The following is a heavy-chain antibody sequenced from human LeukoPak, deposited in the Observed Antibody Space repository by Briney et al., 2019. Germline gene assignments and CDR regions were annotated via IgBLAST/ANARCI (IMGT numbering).Heavy chain of an antibody. CDR1: GFTFSSYA. CDR3: ARDVLVVVITTVDY. Sequence: GGSLRLSCAASGFTFSSYAMHWVRQAPGKGLEWVAVISYDGSNKYYADSVKGRFTISRVNSKNTLYLQMNSLRAEDTAVYYCARDVLVVVITTVDYWGQGTLVTVSS. CDR2: ISYDGSNK. J-gene: IGHJ4*02. V-gene: IGHV3-30-3*01. D-gene: IGHD3-22*01.